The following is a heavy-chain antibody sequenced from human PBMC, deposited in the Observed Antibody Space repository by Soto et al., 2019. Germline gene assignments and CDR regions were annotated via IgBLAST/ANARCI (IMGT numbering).Heavy chain of an antibody. J-gene: IGHJ5*02. Sequence: QITLKESGPTLVKPTQTLTLTCTFSGFSLSTSGVGVGWIRQPPGKALECLALIYWDDDKGYSPSMKSRLTIPNDPSKNQVVLTMTNMDPVDTATYYCAHSVSARPPQYPWFDPWGQGTLVTVSS. V-gene: IGHV2-5*02. D-gene: IGHD6-6*01. CDR1: GFSLSTSGVG. CDR2: IYWDDDK. CDR3: AHSVSARPPQYPWFDP.